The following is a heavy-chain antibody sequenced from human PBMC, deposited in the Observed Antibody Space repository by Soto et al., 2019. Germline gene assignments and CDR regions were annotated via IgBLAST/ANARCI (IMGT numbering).Heavy chain of an antibody. V-gene: IGHV3-23*01. Sequence: EVQLMESGGGLVQPGGSLRLSFAASEFSFSSYALNWVRQAPGKGLEWVSAISATGITTYYADSVKGRFTISRDNSKRTLFLQMDSLSPEDTAVYYCATYSSPFDYWGQGTLVTVSS. D-gene: IGHD6-13*01. J-gene: IGHJ4*02. CDR1: EFSFSSYA. CDR3: ATYSSPFDY. CDR2: ISATGITT.